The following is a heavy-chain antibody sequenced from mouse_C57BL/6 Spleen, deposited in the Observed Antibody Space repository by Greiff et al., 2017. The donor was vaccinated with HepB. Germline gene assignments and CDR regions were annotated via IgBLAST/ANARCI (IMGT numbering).Heavy chain of an antibody. D-gene: IGHD2-5*01. CDR3: TRSYSNSYYYAMDY. CDR1: GYTFTSYW. CDR2: IYPGNSDT. V-gene: IGHV1-5*01. J-gene: IGHJ4*01. Sequence: VQLQQSGTVLARPGASVKMSCKTSGYTFTSYWMHWVKQRPGQGLEWIGAIYPGNSDTSYNQKFKGKAKLTAVTSASTAYMELSSLTNEDSAVYYCTRSYSNSYYYAMDYWGQGTSVTVSS.